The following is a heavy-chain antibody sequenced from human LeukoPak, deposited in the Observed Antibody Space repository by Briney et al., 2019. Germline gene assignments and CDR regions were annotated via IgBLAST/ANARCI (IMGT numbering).Heavy chain of an antibody. CDR1: GFTFSIYA. V-gene: IGHV3-23*01. CDR2: ISATDVRT. Sequence: GGSLRLSCAASGFTFSIYAMSWVRQAPGKGLEWVSAISATDVRTYYADSVKGRFTISRDNSKRTLYLQMNSLRAEDTALYYCSKDLSGSFDYWGQGSLVTVSS. J-gene: IGHJ4*02. D-gene: IGHD1-26*01. CDR3: SKDLSGSFDY.